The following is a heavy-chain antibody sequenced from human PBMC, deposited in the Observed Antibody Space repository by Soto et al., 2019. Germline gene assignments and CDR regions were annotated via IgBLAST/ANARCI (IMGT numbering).Heavy chain of an antibody. D-gene: IGHD2-15*01. CDR1: GFTFSSYG. Sequence: QVQLVESGGGVVQPGRSLRLSCATSGFTFSSYGMHWVRQAPGKGLEWVAVISYDGGNEYYGDSVKGRFTISRDNSRNTLYLQMNSLRAEDTAVYYCAKDRGYCSGGTCYPGCYWGQGTLVTVSS. V-gene: IGHV3-30*18. CDR3: AKDRGYCSGGTCYPGCY. J-gene: IGHJ4*02. CDR2: ISYDGGNE.